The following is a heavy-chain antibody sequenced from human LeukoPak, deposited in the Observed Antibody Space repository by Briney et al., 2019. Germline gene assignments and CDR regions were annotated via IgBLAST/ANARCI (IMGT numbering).Heavy chain of an antibody. CDR1: GGSISSYY. CDR2: IYYSGST. D-gene: IGHD2-2*01. V-gene: IGHV4-59*01. CDR3: ARALGYCSSTSCLYYYYYYMDV. J-gene: IGHJ6*03. Sequence: SETLSLTCTVSGGSISSYYWSWIRQPPGQGLEWIGYIYYSGSTNYNPSLKSRVTISVDTSKNQFSLKLSSVTAADTAVYYCARALGYCSSTSCLYYYYYYMDVWGKGTTVTVSS.